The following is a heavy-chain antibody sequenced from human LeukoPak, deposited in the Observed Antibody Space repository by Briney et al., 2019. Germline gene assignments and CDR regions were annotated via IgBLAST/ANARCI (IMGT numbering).Heavy chain of an antibody. D-gene: IGHD2-15*01. CDR3: ARKFPGVGCSGGSCYDY. CDR2: IYYSGTT. J-gene: IGHJ4*02. Sequence: PSETLSLTCTVSGGSISSSGYYWGWIRQPPGKGLERIGIIYYSGTTYYNPSLKSRVTISIDTSKNQFSLKLTSVTAADTAVYFCARKFPGVGCSGGSCYDYWGQGTLVTVSS. V-gene: IGHV4-39*07. CDR1: GGSISSSGYY.